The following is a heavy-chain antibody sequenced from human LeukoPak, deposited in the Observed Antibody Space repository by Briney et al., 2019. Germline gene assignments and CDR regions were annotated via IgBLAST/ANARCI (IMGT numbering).Heavy chain of an antibody. D-gene: IGHD6-13*01. CDR1: GGSFSGYY. V-gene: IGHV4-34*01. CDR2: INHSGST. J-gene: IGHJ5*02. CDR3: ARVPQRFDP. Sequence: SETLSLTCAVYGGSFSGYYWSWIRQPPGKGLEWIGEINHSGSTNYNPSLKSRVTISVDTSKNQFSLKLSSVTAADTAVYYCARVPQRFDPWGRGTLVTVSS.